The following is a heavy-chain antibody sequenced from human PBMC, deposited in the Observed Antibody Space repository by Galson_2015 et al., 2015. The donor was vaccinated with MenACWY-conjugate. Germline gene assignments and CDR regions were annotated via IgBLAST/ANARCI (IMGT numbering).Heavy chain of an antibody. V-gene: IGHV1-69*06. CDR2: IIPIFGTA. D-gene: IGHD6-19*01. J-gene: IGHJ6*03. Sequence: SVKVSCKASGGTLSSYAISWVRQAPGQGLEWMGGIIPIFGTANYAQKFQGRVTITADKSTSTAYMELSSLRSEDTAVYYCARGGKGSGWLDRRYYYYYMDVWGKGTTVTVSS. CDR3: ARGGKGSGWLDRRYYYYYMDV. CDR1: GGTLSSYA.